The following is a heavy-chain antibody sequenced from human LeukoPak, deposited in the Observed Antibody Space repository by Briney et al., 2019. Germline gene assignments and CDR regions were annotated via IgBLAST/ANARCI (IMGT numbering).Heavy chain of an antibody. CDR3: ARTVAANYFDY. D-gene: IGHD6-19*01. V-gene: IGHV3-48*03. CDR1: GFTFSSYE. CDR2: ISSSGSTI. Sequence: PGGSLRLSCAASGFTFSSYEMNWVRQAPGKGLEWVSYISSSGSTIYYADSVEGRFTISRDNAKNSLYLQMNSLRAEDTAVYYCARTVAANYFDYWGQGTLVTVSS. J-gene: IGHJ4*02.